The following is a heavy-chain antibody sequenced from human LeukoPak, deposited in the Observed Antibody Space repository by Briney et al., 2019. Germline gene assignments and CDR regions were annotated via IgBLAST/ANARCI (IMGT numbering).Heavy chain of an antibody. Sequence: GGSLRLSCAASGFTFSSNAMHWVRQAPGKGLEWVAVISYDGSNKYYADSVKGRFTISRDNSKNTLYLQMNSLRAEDTAVYYCAKDRGYCSGGSCATIVYYFDYWGQGSLVTVSS. V-gene: IGHV3-30*04. CDR3: AKDRGYCSGGSCATIVYYFDY. CDR1: GFTFSSNA. CDR2: ISYDGSNK. J-gene: IGHJ4*02. D-gene: IGHD2-15*01.